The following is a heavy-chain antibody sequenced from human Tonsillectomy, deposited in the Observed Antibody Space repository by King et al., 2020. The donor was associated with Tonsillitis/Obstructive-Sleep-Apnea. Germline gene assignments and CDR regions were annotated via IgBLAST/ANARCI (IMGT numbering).Heavy chain of an antibody. Sequence: VQLVESGGGLVQPGGSLRLSCAASGFTFSSYWMHWVRQAPGKGLVWVSRINSDGSSTSYADSVKGRFTISRDNAKNTLYLQMNSLRAEDTAVYYCARDPVVSISSGLNWFDPWGQGTLGTVSS. J-gene: IGHJ5*02. D-gene: IGHD6-19*01. CDR3: ARDPVVSISSGLNWFDP. CDR1: GFTFSSYW. V-gene: IGHV3-74*01. CDR2: INSDGSST.